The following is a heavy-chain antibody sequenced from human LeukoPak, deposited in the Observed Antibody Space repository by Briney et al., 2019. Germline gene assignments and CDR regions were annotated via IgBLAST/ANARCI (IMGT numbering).Heavy chain of an antibody. CDR3: ARHSYGSYSYFDL. V-gene: IGHV4-59*01. CDR1: GGSIISSY. D-gene: IGHD5-18*01. J-gene: IGHJ2*01. CDR2: VFYSGST. Sequence: KASETLSLTCTVSGGSIISSYWSWIRQPPGEGLEWIGDVFYSGSTDNNPSLKSRVTMLLDTSENQFSLNLSSVTAADTAVYYCARHSYGSYSYFDLWGRGTLVTVSS.